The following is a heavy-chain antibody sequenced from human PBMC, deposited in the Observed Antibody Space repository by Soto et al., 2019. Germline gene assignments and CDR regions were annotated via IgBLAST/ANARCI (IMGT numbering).Heavy chain of an antibody. D-gene: IGHD3-10*01. J-gene: IGHJ6*02. V-gene: IGHV4-30-4*01. Sequence: PSETLSLTCTVSGGSIRSGDYYWSWIRQSPGKGLEWIGYIYYSGNTHYNPSLKSRVTISVDTSKNYFSLKLNSVTAADTAVYYCAGNPIYYYGSGSYSPYYYYYGMDVWGQGTTVTVSS. CDR3: AGNPIYYYGSGSYSPYYYYYGMDV. CDR2: IYYSGNT. CDR1: GGSIRSGDYY.